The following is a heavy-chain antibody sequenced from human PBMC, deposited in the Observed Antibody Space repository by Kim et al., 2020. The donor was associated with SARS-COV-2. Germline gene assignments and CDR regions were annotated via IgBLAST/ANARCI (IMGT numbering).Heavy chain of an antibody. CDR3: ARDLFVLKRYFDWSDY. J-gene: IGHJ4*02. D-gene: IGHD3-9*01. Sequence: ASVKVSCKASGYTFTSYGISWVRQAPGQGLEWMGWISAYNGNTNYAQKLQGRVTMTTDTSTSTAYMELRSLRSDDTAVYYCARDLFVLKRYFDWSDYWGQGTLVTVSS. CDR2: ISAYNGNT. CDR1: GYTFTSYG. V-gene: IGHV1-18*04.